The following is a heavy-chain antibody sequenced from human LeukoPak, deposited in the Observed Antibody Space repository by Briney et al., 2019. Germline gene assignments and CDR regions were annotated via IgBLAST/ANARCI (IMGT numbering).Heavy chain of an antibody. CDR1: GFTFSSYG. Sequence: TGRSLILSCAASGFTFSSYGMHWVSQAPGKGLEWVAVIWSDGSSNHYADSVKGRFTISRDNSKNSLYLQMSSLRAEDTALYYCARGQPPSYYDMDVWGQGTTVTVSS. J-gene: IGHJ6*02. D-gene: IGHD6-13*01. CDR2: IWSDGSSN. V-gene: IGHV3-33*01. CDR3: ARGQPPSYYDMDV.